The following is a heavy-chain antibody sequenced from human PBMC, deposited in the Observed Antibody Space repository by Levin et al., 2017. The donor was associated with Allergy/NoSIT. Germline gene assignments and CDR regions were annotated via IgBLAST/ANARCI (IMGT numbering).Heavy chain of an antibody. CDR2: LKADGSAI. V-gene: IGHV3-7*02. CDR1: GFTFSNSW. J-gene: IGHJ4*02. Sequence: RAGGSLRLSCVGSGFTFSNSWISDSWMSWVRQAPGKGLEWVALLKADGSAIYYLDSVKGRFTISRDGAKNSLYLQMNSLRGDDTAVYYCVLGRGDSWGQGTLVTVSS. D-gene: IGHD3-10*01. CDR3: VLGRGDS.